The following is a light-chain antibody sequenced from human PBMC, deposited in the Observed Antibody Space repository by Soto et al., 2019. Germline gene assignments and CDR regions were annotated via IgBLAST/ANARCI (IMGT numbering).Light chain of an antibody. CDR2: EVS. Sequence: QSALTQPASVSGSPGQSITISCTGTNSDVGGYNYVSWFQQHPGKAPKLMIYEVSNRPSGVSNRFSGSKSGNTASLTISGLQAEDEADYYCSSYTSSSTQVFGTATKVTVL. CDR3: SSYTSSSTQV. V-gene: IGLV2-14*01. CDR1: NSDVGGYNY. J-gene: IGLJ1*01.